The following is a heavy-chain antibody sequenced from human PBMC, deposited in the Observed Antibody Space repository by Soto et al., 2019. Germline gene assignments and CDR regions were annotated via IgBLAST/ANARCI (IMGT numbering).Heavy chain of an antibody. CDR3: ARDRGVRDV. D-gene: IGHD2-8*01. CDR2: INPDSGVT. J-gene: IGHJ6*02. V-gene: IGHV1-2*02. CDR1: GYTFTSYY. Sequence: QVQLVQSGAEVKKPGASVMVSCKASGYTFTSYYMHWVRQAPGQGLEWMGWINPDSGVTYYPHKFQDRVTMTRDTSISTAYMELSRLTSDDTALYYCARDRGVRDVWGQGTTVIVSS.